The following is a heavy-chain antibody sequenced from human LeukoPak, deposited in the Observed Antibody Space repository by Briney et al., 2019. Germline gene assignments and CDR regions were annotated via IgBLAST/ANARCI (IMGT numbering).Heavy chain of an antibody. CDR1: GGSISSYY. Sequence: SETLSLTCTVSGGSISSYYWSWIRQPPGKGLEWIAYIYYSGNTNYNPSLKSRVTISVDTSKNQFSLKLSSVTAADTAVYYCARDSGIVGATDAFDIWGQGTMVTVSS. D-gene: IGHD1-26*01. J-gene: IGHJ3*02. CDR3: ARDSGIVGATDAFDI. V-gene: IGHV4-59*01. CDR2: IYYSGNT.